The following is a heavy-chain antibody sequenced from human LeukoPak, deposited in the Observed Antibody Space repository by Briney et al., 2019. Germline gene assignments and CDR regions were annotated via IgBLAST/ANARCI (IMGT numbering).Heavy chain of an antibody. CDR1: GYIFTNYD. D-gene: IGHD4-17*01. J-gene: IGHJ4*02. Sequence: ASVKVSCKASGYIFTNYDINWVRQAIGQGLEWVGWMNPNSGNTGFAQKFRGRVTITRNTSITTAYMEVSSLRSEDTAVYYCARGRGHGDLKIDYWGQGTLVTVSA. CDR2: MNPNSGNT. CDR3: ARGRGHGDLKIDY. V-gene: IGHV1-8*03.